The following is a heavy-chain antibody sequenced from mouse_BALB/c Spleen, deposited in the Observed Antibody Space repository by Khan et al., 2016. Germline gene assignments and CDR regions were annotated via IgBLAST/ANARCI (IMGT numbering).Heavy chain of an antibody. Sequence: VQLQQSGAELVKPGASVKVSCTASGFNIKDTYMHWVKQRPEQGLEWIGRIDPANGNTKYDPKFQGKATITADTSSNTAYLQLSSLTSEDTAVYYCGRWESTMITTGDYWGQGTTLTVSS. CDR2: IDPANGNT. CDR3: GRWESTMITTGDY. D-gene: IGHD2-4*01. V-gene: IGHV14-3*02. J-gene: IGHJ2*01. CDR1: GFNIKDTY.